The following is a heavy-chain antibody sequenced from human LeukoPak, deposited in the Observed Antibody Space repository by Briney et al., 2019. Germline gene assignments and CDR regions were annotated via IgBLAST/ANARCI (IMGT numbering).Heavy chain of an antibody. CDR1: GFTFSSYA. CDR3: AKLLTVDTSMVTIDY. J-gene: IGHJ4*02. V-gene: IGHV3-23*01. Sequence: GGSLRLSCAASGFTFSSYAMGWVRQAPVKGLEWVSVISGSGGSTYYADSVKGRFTISRDNSKNTLYLQMNSLRAEDTALYYCAKLLTVDTSMVTIDYWGQGTPVTVSS. CDR2: ISGSGGST. D-gene: IGHD5-18*01.